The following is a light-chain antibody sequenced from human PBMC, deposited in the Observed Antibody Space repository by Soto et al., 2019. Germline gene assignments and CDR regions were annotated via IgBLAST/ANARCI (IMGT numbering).Light chain of an antibody. CDR3: QQYCSTPLT. Sequence: DIVMTQSPDSLAVSLGERATINCKSSQSVLYSSNNKDYLAWYRQKPGQPPKLLIYWASTRESGVTDRFSGSGSGTDFTLTISSLQAEDVAVYYCQQYCSTPLTFGGGTKVEIK. J-gene: IGKJ4*01. V-gene: IGKV4-1*01. CDR2: WAS. CDR1: QSVLYSSNNKDY.